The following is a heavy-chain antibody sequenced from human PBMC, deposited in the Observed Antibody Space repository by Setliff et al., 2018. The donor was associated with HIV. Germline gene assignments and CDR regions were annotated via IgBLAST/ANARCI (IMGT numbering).Heavy chain of an antibody. CDR1: GFTFSNFG. D-gene: IGHD2-21*01. Sequence: GWSLRLSCVASGFTFSNFGMSWVRQAPGKGLEWVSGIDPSGGSTSYADSVKGRFTISRDNSKNTLYPQMNDLRAEDTAVYHCAKLREGHVYSQYDSWGHGTLVTVSS. CDR3: AKLREGHVYSQYDS. J-gene: IGHJ5*01. CDR2: IDPSGGST. V-gene: IGHV3-23*01.